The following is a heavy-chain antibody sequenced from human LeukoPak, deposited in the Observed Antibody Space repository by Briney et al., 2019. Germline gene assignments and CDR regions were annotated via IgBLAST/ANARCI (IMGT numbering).Heavy chain of an antibody. J-gene: IGHJ4*02. CDR1: GFTFSDYF. D-gene: IGHD3-22*01. CDR2: ISSSGGTI. V-gene: IGHV3-11*04. Sequence: GGSLRLSCAASGFTFSDYFMSWIRQAPGKGLEWVSYISSSGGTIYYADSVKGRFTISRDNAKNSLYLQMNSLRAEDTAVYYCVRDHYYDSSGPAAPPMFDYWGQGTLVTVSS. CDR3: VRDHYYDSSGPAAPPMFDY.